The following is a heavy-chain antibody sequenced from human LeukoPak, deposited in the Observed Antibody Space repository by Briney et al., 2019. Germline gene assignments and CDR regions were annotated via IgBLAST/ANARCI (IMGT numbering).Heavy chain of an antibody. J-gene: IGHJ5*02. V-gene: IGHV3-30*03. CDR1: GFTFSSYG. D-gene: IGHD3-10*01. CDR2: ISYDGSNK. CDR3: AIGGA. Sequence: PGRSLRLSCAASGFTFSSYGMHWVRQAPDKGLEWVAVISYDGSNKYYADSVKGRFTISRDNSKNALYLQMNSLRAEDTAVYYCAIGGAWGQGTLVTVSS.